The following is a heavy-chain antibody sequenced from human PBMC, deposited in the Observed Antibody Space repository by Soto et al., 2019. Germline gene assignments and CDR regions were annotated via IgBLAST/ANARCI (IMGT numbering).Heavy chain of an antibody. CDR1: GGTFSSYA. V-gene: IGHV1-69*01. CDR3: ARVLTRYCSGGSCYSGWFDP. D-gene: IGHD2-15*01. J-gene: IGHJ5*02. Sequence: QVQLVQSGAEVKKPGSSVKVSCKASGGTFSSYAISWVRQAPGQGLEWMGGIIPIFGTANYAQKFQGSVTITADESTSTAYMELSSLRSEDTAVYYCARVLTRYCSGGSCYSGWFDPWGQGTLVTVSS. CDR2: IIPIFGTA.